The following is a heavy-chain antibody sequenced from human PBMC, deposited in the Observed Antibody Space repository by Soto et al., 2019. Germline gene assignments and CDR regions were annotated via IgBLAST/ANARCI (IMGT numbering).Heavy chain of an antibody. D-gene: IGHD6-13*01. J-gene: IGHJ4*02. Sequence: QVQLVQSGAEEKKPGASVKVSCKASGYTFTSYAMHWVRQAPGQRLEWMGWINAGNGNTKYSQKFQGRVTITRDTSASTAYMELSSLRSEDTAVYYCARAVRSWTNGGDYWGQGTLVTVSS. CDR3: ARAVRSWTNGGDY. CDR1: GYTFTSYA. V-gene: IGHV1-3*05. CDR2: INAGNGNT.